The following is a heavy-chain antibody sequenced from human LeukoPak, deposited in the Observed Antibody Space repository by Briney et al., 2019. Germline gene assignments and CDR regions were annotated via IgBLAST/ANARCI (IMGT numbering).Heavy chain of an antibody. J-gene: IGHJ3*01. V-gene: IGHV3-48*02. CDR1: GFTSSTYS. CDR3: ARDLGYCNSGTCYGAFDV. Sequence: PGGSLRLSCAASGFTSSTYSMNWVRQAPGKGLEWVSYIRSSSSIIYHADSVKGRFTISRDNAENSVYLQMDSLRDEDTAVYYCARDLGYCNSGTCYGAFDVWGQGTMVTVSS. D-gene: IGHD2-15*01. CDR2: IRSSSSII.